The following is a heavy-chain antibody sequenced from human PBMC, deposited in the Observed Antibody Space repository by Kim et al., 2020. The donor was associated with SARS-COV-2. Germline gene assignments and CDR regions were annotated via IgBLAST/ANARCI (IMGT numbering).Heavy chain of an antibody. D-gene: IGHD2-2*01. CDR2: ISAYNGNT. J-gene: IGHJ5*02. CDR3: ARVPSQLYRHNWFDP. CDR1: GYTFTSYG. Sequence: ASVKVSCKASGYTFTSYGISWVRQAPGQGLEWMGWISAYNGNTNYAQKLQGRVTMTTDTSTSTAYMELRSLRSDDTAVYYCARVPSQLYRHNWFDPWGQGTLVTVSS. V-gene: IGHV1-18*01.